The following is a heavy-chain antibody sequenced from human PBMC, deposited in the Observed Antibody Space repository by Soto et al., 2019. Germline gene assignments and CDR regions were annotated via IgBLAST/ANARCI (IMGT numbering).Heavy chain of an antibody. CDR1: GASISGFY. V-gene: IGHV4-4*07. J-gene: IGHJ5*02. Sequence: SETLSLTCTVSGASISGFYWSWIRKSAGKGLEWIGRIYATGTTDYNPSLKSRVMMSVDTTKKQFSLKLRSVTAADTAVYYCVRDGTKTLRDWFDPWGQGISVTVSS. CDR2: IYATGTT. CDR3: VRDGTKTLRDWFDP. D-gene: IGHD1-1*01.